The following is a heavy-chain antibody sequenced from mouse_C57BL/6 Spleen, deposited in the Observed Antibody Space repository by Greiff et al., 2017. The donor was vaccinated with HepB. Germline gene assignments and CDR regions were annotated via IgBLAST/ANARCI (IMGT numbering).Heavy chain of an antibody. J-gene: IGHJ4*01. Sequence: EVQLQQSGPELVKPGASVKISCKASGYTFTDYYMNWVKQSHGKSLEWIGDINPNNGGTSYNQKFKGKATLTVDKSSSTAYMELRSLTSEDSAVYYCARTWGYDGGYAMDYWGQGTSVTVSS. CDR2: INPNNGGT. CDR3: ARTWGYDGGYAMDY. V-gene: IGHV1-26*01. CDR1: GYTFTDYY. D-gene: IGHD2-2*01.